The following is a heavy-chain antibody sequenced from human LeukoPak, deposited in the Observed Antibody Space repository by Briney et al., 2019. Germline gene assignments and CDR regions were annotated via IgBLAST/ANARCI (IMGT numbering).Heavy chain of an antibody. Sequence: GASVKVSCKVSGYTLTELSMHWVRQAPGKGLEWMGGFDPEDGETIYAQKFQGRVTMTEDTSTDTAYMELSSLRSEDTAVYYCARGGLRGYDFWSGYQRLDYWGQGTLVTVSS. CDR3: ARGGLRGYDFWSGYQRLDY. V-gene: IGHV1-24*01. CDR1: GYTLTELS. CDR2: FDPEDGET. D-gene: IGHD3-3*01. J-gene: IGHJ4*02.